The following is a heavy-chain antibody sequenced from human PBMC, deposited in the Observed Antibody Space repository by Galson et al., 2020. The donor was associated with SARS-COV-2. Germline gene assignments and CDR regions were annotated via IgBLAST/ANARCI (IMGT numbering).Heavy chain of an antibody. V-gene: IGHV3-30-3*01. D-gene: IGHD1-1*01. J-gene: IGHJ6*02. Sequence: GGSLRLSCAASGFTFSSYAMHWVRQAPGKGLEWVAVISYDGSNKYYADSVKGRFTISRDNSKNTLYLQMNSLRAEDTAVYYCARDMGTPRKTKDNWNDGYYYGMDVWGQGTTVTVSS. CDR2: ISYDGSNK. CDR3: ARDMGTPRKTKDNWNDGYYYGMDV. CDR1: GFTFSSYA.